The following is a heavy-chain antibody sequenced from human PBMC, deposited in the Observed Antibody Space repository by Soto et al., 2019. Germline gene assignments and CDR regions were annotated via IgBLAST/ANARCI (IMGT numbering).Heavy chain of an antibody. CDR3: AKDRGYSGDGDWFDS. J-gene: IGHJ5*01. V-gene: IGHV3-23*01. CDR1: GFTFSSYA. Sequence: EVQLLESGGGLVQPGGSLRLSCAASGFTFSSYAMSWVRQAPGQGLEWVSVISGSGGTTYYADSVKGRCTISRDNSENTLYLQMNSLRAEDTAVYYCAKDRGYSGDGDWFDSWGQGTLVTVSS. D-gene: IGHD5-12*01. CDR2: ISGSGGTT.